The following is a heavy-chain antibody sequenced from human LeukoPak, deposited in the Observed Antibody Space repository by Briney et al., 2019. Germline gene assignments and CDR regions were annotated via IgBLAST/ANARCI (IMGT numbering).Heavy chain of an antibody. CDR2: ISSSGHTI. J-gene: IGHJ5*01. CDR3: AQTGRNNYFDS. CDR1: GFTFSDSY. Sequence: GGSLRLSCAASGFTFSDSYMSWIRQAPGEGLDWLACISSSGHTIYYTESVRGRFTISRDNAKNSLYLQLNSLGPEDTAVYYCAQTGRNNYFDSWGQGTLVTVSS. V-gene: IGHV3-11*01.